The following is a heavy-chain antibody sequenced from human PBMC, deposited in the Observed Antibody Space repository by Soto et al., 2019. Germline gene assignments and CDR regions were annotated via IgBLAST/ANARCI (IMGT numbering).Heavy chain of an antibody. D-gene: IGHD3-3*02. J-gene: IGHJ1*01. V-gene: IGHV3-23*04. CDR2: ISNLGSSA. Sequence: EVHLVQSGGGLVQPGESLSLSCVASGFTFNDYAMHWVRQTPGKGLEWVAAISNLGSSAYYAASVKGRFTISRDKSTKTLSLHMHTLRVDDTAVYLCAKAFCHAATCFPCESWGQGTPVAVSP. CDR1: GFTFNDYA. CDR3: AKAFCHAATCFPCES.